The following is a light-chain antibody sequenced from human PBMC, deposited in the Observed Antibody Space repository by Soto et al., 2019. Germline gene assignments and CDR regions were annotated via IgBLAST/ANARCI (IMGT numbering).Light chain of an antibody. J-gene: IGLJ1*01. V-gene: IGLV2-14*03. Sequence: QSVLTQPTSVSGSPGQSITISCTGNHNDIGTYDYVSWYQQHPGRAPRLLIHGVTTRPSGISGRFSASKSGLTASLTISGLQAEDEADYYCCSYALLFGTGTKVT. CDR3: CSYALL. CDR2: GVT. CDR1: HNDIGTYDY.